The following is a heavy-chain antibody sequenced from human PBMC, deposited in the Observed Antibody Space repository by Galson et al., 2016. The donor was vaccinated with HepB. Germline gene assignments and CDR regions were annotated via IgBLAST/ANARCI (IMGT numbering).Heavy chain of an antibody. CDR3: AKGDGSGDYLGYYYYYGLDV. D-gene: IGHD4-17*01. J-gene: IGHJ6*02. V-gene: IGHV3-23*01. Sequence: SLRLSCAASGFTFNNAWMSWVRQAPGKGLEWVSTISGSGGSTYNADSVKGRFTISRDNSKNTLYLQMNSLRAEDTAVYYCAKGDGSGDYLGYYYYYGLDVWGQGTTVTVSS. CDR1: GFTFNNAW. CDR2: ISGSGGST.